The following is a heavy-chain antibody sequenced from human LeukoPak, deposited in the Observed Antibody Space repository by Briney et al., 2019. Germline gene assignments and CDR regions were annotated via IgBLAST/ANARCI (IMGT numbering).Heavy chain of an antibody. CDR3: ARDFAYYDYVWGSYRSEAFDI. J-gene: IGHJ3*02. CDR1: GFTFSSYT. V-gene: IGHV3-30*04. D-gene: IGHD3-16*02. Sequence: PGGSLRLSCGASGFTFSSYTMHWVRQAPGKGLEWVAVISYDGSNKYYADFVKGRFTISRDNAKNTLYLQMNSLRAEDTAVYYCARDFAYYDYVWGSYRSEAFDIWGQGTMVTVSS. CDR2: ISYDGSNK.